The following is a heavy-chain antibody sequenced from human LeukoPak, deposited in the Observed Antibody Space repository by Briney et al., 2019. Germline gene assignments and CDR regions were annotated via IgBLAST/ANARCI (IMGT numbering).Heavy chain of an antibody. D-gene: IGHD5-24*01. J-gene: IGHJ5*02. CDR3: ARDPQDGYKSSWFDP. V-gene: IGHV3-30*02. CDR1: GFTFSSHG. CDR2: MPYDGNNK. Sequence: GGSLRLSCAASGFTFSSHGMHWVRQAPGKGLEWVAFMPYDGNNKYYADSVKGRFTISRDNSKNTLYLQMNSLRPEDTAVYHCARDPQDGYKSSWFDPWGQGTLVTVSS.